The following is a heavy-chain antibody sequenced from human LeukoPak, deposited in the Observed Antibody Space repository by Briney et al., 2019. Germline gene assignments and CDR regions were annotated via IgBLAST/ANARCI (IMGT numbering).Heavy chain of an antibody. Sequence: PSETLSLTCTVSGGPISSGGYYWSWIRQHPGKGLEWIGYIYYSGSTYYNPSLKSRVTISVDTSKNQFSLKLSSVTAADTAVYYCARLVWAALYYFDYWGQGTLVTVSS. CDR3: ARLVWAALYYFDY. V-gene: IGHV4-31*03. J-gene: IGHJ4*02. CDR2: IYYSGST. CDR1: GGPISSGGYY. D-gene: IGHD6-13*01.